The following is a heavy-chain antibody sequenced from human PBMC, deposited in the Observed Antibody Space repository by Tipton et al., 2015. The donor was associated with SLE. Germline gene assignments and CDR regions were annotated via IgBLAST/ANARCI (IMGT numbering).Heavy chain of an antibody. CDR1: GGSITRGSYY. CDR2: IYSSGST. J-gene: IGHJ4*02. V-gene: IGHV4-61*02. D-gene: IGHD3-3*02. Sequence: TLSLTCTVSGGSITRGSYYWSWIRQPAGKGLGWIGRIYSSGSTKYNPSLKSRVTISVDRSKNQFSLNVSSVTAADTAVYYCARHFPRPVNDQYCFDYWGQGTLVTVFS. CDR3: ARHFPRPVNDQYCFDY.